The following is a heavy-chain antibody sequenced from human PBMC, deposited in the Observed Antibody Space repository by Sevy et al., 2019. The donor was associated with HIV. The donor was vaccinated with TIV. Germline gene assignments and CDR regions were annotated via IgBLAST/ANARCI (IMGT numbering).Heavy chain of an antibody. J-gene: IGHJ4*02. CDR2: IKQDGREK. CDR1: GFTFSSYW. D-gene: IGHD1-26*01. V-gene: IGHV3-7*01. CDR3: ARQEVGATGGGAFDY. Sequence: GGSLRLSCAASGFTFSSYWMSWVRQAPGKGLEWVANIKQDGREKYYVDSVKGRFTISRDNAKNSLYLQMNSLRAEDTAVYYCARQEVGATGGGAFDYWGQGTLVTVSS.